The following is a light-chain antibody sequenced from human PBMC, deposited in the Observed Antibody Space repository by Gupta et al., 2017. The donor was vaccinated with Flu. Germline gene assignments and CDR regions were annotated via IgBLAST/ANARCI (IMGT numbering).Light chain of an antibody. Sequence: DIQMTQSPSSLSASVGDTVTLTCRAGQTISTYLNWYQQKPGKAPNLLIYGACRLQSGVPSRFSGSGSGTDFTLTISSLQPEDFATYYCQQRDSTPRTFGQGTKVEFK. CDR2: GAC. V-gene: IGKV1-39*01. CDR3: QQRDSTPRT. J-gene: IGKJ1*01. CDR1: QTISTY.